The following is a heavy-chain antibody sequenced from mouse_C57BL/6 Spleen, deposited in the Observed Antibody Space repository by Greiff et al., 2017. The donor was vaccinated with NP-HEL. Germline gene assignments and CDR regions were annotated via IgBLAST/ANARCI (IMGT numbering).Heavy chain of an antibody. CDR1: GFTFSSYA. J-gene: IGHJ3*01. D-gene: IGHD3-2*02. Sequence: EVNVVESGGGLVKPGGSLKLSCAASGFTFSSYAMSWVRQTPEKRLEWVATISDGGSYTYYPDNVKGRFTISRDNAKNNLYLQMSHLKSEDTAMYYCARQLRAPGAYWGQGTLVTVSA. CDR3: ARQLRAPGAY. V-gene: IGHV5-4*03. CDR2: ISDGGSYT.